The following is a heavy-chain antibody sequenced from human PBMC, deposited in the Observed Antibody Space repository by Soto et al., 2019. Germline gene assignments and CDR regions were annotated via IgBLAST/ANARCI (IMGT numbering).Heavy chain of an antibody. CDR3: AAGEPLNY. Sequence: GSLRLSCAASGFTFSNYGMHWVRQAPGKGPEWVAIIWYDGSNKYYADSVKGRFTISRDNSKNTVYLQMNSLRAEDTAMYYCAAGEPLNYRGQGTLVTVSS. J-gene: IGHJ4*02. V-gene: IGHV3-33*01. CDR1: GFTFSNYG. D-gene: IGHD3-10*01. CDR2: IWYDGSNK.